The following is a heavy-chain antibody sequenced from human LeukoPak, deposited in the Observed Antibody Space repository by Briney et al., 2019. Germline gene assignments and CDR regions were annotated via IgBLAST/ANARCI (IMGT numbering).Heavy chain of an antibody. D-gene: IGHD1-26*01. CDR1: GGSFSGYY. CDR2: INHSGST. Sequence: SETLSLTCAVYGGSFSGYYWSWIRQPPGKGLEWIGEINHSGSTNYDPSLKSRVTISVDTSKNQFSLKLSSVTAADTAVYYCARAHYAGAIDAFDIWGQGTMVTVSS. J-gene: IGHJ3*02. CDR3: ARAHYAGAIDAFDI. V-gene: IGHV4-34*01.